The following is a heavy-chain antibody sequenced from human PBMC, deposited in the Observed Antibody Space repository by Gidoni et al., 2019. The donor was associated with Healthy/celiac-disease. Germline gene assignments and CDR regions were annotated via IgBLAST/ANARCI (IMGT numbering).Heavy chain of an antibody. CDR1: GGSISSRSYY. D-gene: IGHD3-9*01. CDR2: IYYSGST. J-gene: IGHJ4*02. CDR3: ARRYYDILTGPSALDY. Sequence: QLQLQESGPGLVKPSETLSLTCTVSGGSISSRSYYWGWIRQPPGKGLEWIGSIYYSGSTYYNPSLKSRVTISVDTSKNQFSLKLSSVTAADTAVYYCARRYYDILTGPSALDYWGQGTLVTVSS. V-gene: IGHV4-39*01.